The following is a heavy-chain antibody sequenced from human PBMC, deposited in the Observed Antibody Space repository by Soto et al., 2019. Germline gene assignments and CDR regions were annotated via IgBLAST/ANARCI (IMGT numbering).Heavy chain of an antibody. V-gene: IGHV4-4*09. J-gene: IGHJ4*02. CDR2: MYDSGST. CDR3: ARNMAY. Sequence: QVQLQESGPGLVKPSETLSLTCTVSGGSISSYYWSWIRQPPGKGLEWIGYMYDSGSTRYNPSLSIRVTISVDTSKNQFSLKLRSVTAADTAVYYCARNMAYWGQGTLVTVSS. CDR1: GGSISSYY. D-gene: IGHD3-10*01.